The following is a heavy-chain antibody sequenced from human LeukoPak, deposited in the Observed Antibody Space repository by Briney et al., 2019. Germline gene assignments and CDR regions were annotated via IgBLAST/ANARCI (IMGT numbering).Heavy chain of an antibody. CDR2: IYYSGST. CDR3: ARQVDDSGWYQPIDY. D-gene: IGHD6-19*01. J-gene: IGHJ4*02. CDR1: GGSISSSSYY. V-gene: IGHV4-39*01. Sequence: PSGTLSLTCGVSGGSISSSSYYWGWIRQPPGKGLEWIGSIYYSGSTYYNPSLKSRVTISVDMSKNQFSLKLSSVTAADTAVYYCARQVDDSGWYQPIDYWGQGTLVTISS.